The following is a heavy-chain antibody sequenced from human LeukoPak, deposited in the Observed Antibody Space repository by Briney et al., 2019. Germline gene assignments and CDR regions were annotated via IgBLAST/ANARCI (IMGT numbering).Heavy chain of an antibody. CDR1: GFTVSSNY. CDR3: TKGLWAGVSAARD. D-gene: IGHD2-8*01. Sequence: GGSLRLSCAASGFTVSSNYMSWVRQAPGKGLEWVSVIYSGGSTYYADSVKGRFTISRDNSQNTLYLQMNSLRAEDTAVYYCTKGLWAGVSAARDWGQGALVTVSS. CDR2: IYSGGST. V-gene: IGHV3-66*01. J-gene: IGHJ4*02.